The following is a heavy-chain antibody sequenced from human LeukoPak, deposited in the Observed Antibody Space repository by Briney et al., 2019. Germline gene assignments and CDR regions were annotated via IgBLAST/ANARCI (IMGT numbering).Heavy chain of an antibody. J-gene: IGHJ4*02. CDR3: ARDSIAVAGRRPDY. D-gene: IGHD6-19*01. Sequence: ASVKVSCKASGYTFTGYYMHWVRQAPGQGLEWMGRINPNSGGTNYAQKLQGRVTMTTDTSTSTAYMELRSLRSDDTAVYYCARDSIAVAGRRPDYWGQGTLVTVSS. V-gene: IGHV1-2*06. CDR1: GYTFTGYY. CDR2: INPNSGGT.